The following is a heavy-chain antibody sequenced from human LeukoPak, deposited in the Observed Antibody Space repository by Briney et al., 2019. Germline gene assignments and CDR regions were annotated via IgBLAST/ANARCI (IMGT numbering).Heavy chain of an antibody. J-gene: IGHJ6*03. CDR1: GYTLTELS. V-gene: IGHV1-24*01. D-gene: IGHD6-19*01. Sequence: ASVKVSCKVSGYTLTELSMHWVRQAPGKGLEWMGGFDPEDGETIYAQKFQGRVTMTEDTSTDTACMELSSLRSEDTAVYYCATGRHTAVAMDVRGKGTTVTVSS. CDR3: ATGRHTAVAMDV. CDR2: FDPEDGET.